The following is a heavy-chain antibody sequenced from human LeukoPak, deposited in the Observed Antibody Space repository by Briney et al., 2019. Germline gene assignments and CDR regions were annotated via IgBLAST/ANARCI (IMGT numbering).Heavy chain of an antibody. CDR1: GFTVSSNN. CDR3: GTFGGTVAPGF. J-gene: IGHJ4*02. CDR2: IYYNADT. Sequence: GGSLRLSCAASGFTVSSNNLAWVRQAPGKGLQWVSTIYYNADTKYADSVRGRFTISRDNSKSTLHLQLNGLRAEDTAVYYCGTFGGTVAPGFWGQGTLVTVSP. D-gene: IGHD3-16*01. V-gene: IGHV3-53*01.